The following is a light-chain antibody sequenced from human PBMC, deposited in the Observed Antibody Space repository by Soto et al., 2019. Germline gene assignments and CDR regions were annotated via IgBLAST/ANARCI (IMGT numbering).Light chain of an antibody. CDR3: QYYSNSRA. CDR2: GAS. V-gene: IGKV3-20*01. CDR1: QSVGSDY. J-gene: IGKJ2*01. Sequence: EIVLTQSPGTLSLSPGERATLSCRASQSVGSDYLAWYQQKPGQAPRLLIYGASSRATGVPDRFSGSGSGTEFTLTISRLELEDFAVYYCQYYSNSRAFGQGTKLEIK.